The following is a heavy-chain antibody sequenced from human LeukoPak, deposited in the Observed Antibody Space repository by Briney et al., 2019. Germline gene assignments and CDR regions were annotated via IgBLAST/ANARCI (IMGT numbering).Heavy chain of an antibody. V-gene: IGHV4-59*01. D-gene: IGHD3-22*01. CDR2: IYYSGST. Sequence: SETLSLTCTVSGGSISSYYWSWIRQPPGKGLEWIGYIYYSGSTNYNPSLKSRVTISVDTSKNQFSLKLSSVTAADTAVYYCARGGQYYYDSSGYPFAFDIWGQGTMVTVSS. CDR3: ARGGQYYYDSSGYPFAFDI. J-gene: IGHJ3*02. CDR1: GGSISSYY.